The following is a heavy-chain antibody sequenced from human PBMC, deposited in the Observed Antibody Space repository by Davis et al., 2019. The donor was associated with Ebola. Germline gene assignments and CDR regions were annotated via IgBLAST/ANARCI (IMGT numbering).Heavy chain of an antibody. J-gene: IGHJ1*01. V-gene: IGHV1-8*01. Sequence: AASVKVSCKASGYTFTSYDINWVRQATGQGLEWMGWMNPNSGNTGYAQKFQGRVTMTRNTSISTAYMELSSLRSEDTAVYYCARVHPVAHYDSSGYYLTAEYFQHWGQGTLVTVSS. CDR3: ARVHPVAHYDSSGYYLTAEYFQH. D-gene: IGHD3-22*01. CDR1: GYTFTSYD. CDR2: MNPNSGNT.